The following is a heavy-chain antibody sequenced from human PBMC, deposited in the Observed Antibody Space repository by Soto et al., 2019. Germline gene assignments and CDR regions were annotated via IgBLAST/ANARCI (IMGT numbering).Heavy chain of an antibody. CDR2: IFPGDSYT. D-gene: IGHD3-3*01. V-gene: IGHV5-51*01. CDR1: GCNFAPHW. Sequence: EGLNISCKGFGCNFAPHWLGWVPQFPGKDLEWMGIIFPGDSYTTYSPSFQGQVTVSADQSIRTVYLQWSGLKASDTAMYYCATLAGSWRYQHVYFYNWCKRAPVTVS. CDR3: ATLAGSWRYQHVYFYN. J-gene: IGHJ4*02.